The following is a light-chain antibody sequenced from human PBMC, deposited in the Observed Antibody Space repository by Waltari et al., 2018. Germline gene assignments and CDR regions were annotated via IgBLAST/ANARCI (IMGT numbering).Light chain of an antibody. V-gene: IGLV3-1*01. J-gene: IGLJ3*02. CDR2: QDT. Sequence: SYELTQPPSVSVSPGQTASITCSGDILGNKYASWYQQKPGQSPLLVIYQDTKRPSEIHERFSGSKSANAATLTITGTQAVDEADYYCQALGTGAWVFGGGTKLTVL. CDR3: QALGTGAWV. CDR1: ILGNKY.